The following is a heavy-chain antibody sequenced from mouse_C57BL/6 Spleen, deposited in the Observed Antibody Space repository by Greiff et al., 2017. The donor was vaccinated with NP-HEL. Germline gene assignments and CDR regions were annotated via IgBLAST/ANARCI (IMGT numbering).Heavy chain of an antibody. Sequence: QVQLQQSGAELVKPGASVKMSCKASGYTFTSYWITWVKQRPGQGLEWIGDIYPGSGSTNYNEKFKSKATLTVDTSSSTAYMQLSSLTSEDSAVYYCAEVREGYFDVWGTGTTVTVSS. V-gene: IGHV1-55*01. CDR3: AEVREGYFDV. CDR2: IYPGSGST. J-gene: IGHJ1*03. CDR1: GYTFTSYW. D-gene: IGHD2-14*01.